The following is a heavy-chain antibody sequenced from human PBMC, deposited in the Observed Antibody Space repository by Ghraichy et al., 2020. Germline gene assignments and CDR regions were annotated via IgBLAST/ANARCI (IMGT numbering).Heavy chain of an antibody. J-gene: IGHJ4*02. CDR2: ISWNSGSI. CDR1: GFTFADYA. CDR3: AKLKGTTVTSRDY. D-gene: IGHD4-17*01. Sequence: SLRLSCAASGFTFADYAMRWVRQAPGKGLEWVSGISWNSGSIGYADSVKGRFTISRDNAKNSLYLQMNSLRAEDTAVYYCAKLKGTTVTSRDYWGQGTLVTVSS. V-gene: IGHV3-9*01.